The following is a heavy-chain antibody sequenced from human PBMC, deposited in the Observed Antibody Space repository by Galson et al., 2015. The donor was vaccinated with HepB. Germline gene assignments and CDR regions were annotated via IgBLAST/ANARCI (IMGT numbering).Heavy chain of an antibody. V-gene: IGHV3-73*01. J-gene: IGHJ6*03. Sequence: SLRLSCAASGFSLSGSAMHWVRQASGKGLEWVGHIRSKGNNYATAYAASVNGRFTISRDDSKNTAYLQMNSRKTEDTAVYYCTRRVAGYDYMDVWGKGTTVTVSS. CDR2: IRSKGNNYAT. CDR3: TRRVAGYDYMDV. D-gene: IGHD3-10*01. CDR1: GFSLSGSA.